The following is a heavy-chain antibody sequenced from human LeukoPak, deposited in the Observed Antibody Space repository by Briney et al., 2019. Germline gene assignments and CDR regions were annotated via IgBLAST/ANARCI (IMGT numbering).Heavy chain of an antibody. CDR2: ISYDGSNK. J-gene: IGHJ3*02. CDR3: ARVGEMGVTTGLFAFDI. CDR1: GFTFRSYA. D-gene: IGHD4-11*01. Sequence: GGSLRLSCAASGFTFRSYAMHWVRQAPGKGLEWVAVISYDGSNKYYADSVKGRFTISRDNSKNTLYLQMNSLRAEDTAVYYCARVGEMGVTTGLFAFDIWGQGTMVTVSS. V-gene: IGHV3-30*04.